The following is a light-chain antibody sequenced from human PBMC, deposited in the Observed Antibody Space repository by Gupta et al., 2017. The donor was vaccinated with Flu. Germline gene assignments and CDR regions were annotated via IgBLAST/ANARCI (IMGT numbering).Light chain of an antibody. Sequence: QSVLTQPPSVSGAPGHSVTISCTGPSSNIGAGYDVHCYQQLPGPATNLLLNGNSNRPSGGRDRVSGSKSGASASLAITGPQVEDEDDDYCQCYDNSGSGSFVFGSGTKFTVL. CDR2: GNS. CDR1: SSNIGAGYD. J-gene: IGLJ1*01. V-gene: IGLV1-40*01. CDR3: QCYDNSGSGSFV.